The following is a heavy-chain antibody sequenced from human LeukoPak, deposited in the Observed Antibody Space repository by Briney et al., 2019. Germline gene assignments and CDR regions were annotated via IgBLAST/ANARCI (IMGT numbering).Heavy chain of an antibody. CDR1: GFSFSSFW. D-gene: IGHD5-12*01. CDR3: AREAGYDYYIDY. V-gene: IGHV3-7*01. CDR2: IKEDGSEE. J-gene: IGHJ4*02. Sequence: PGGSLRLSCAASGFSFSSFWMTWVCQAPGKGLEWVANIKEDGSEENYVASVKGRFTISRDNAKNSLYLQMNSLRAEDTAVYFCAREAGYDYYIDYWGQGTLVTVSS.